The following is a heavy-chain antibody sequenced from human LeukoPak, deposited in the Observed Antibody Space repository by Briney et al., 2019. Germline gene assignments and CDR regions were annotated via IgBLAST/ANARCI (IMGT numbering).Heavy chain of an antibody. Sequence: ASVKVSCKASGYTFTSYYLHWVRRAPGQGLEWMGWINPNSGGTNYAQKFQGRVTMTRDTSISTAYMELSTLRSDDTAEYYCARALYYDSSGYYSSSYYYFQHWGQGTLVTVSS. V-gene: IGHV1-2*02. D-gene: IGHD3-22*01. CDR3: ARALYYDSSGYYSSSYYYFQH. CDR2: INPNSGGT. J-gene: IGHJ1*01. CDR1: GYTFTSYY.